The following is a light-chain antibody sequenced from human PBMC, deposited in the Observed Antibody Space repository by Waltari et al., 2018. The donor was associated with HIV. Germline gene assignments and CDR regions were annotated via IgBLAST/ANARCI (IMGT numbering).Light chain of an antibody. CDR1: QSVSSSY. CDR2: GAS. Sequence: EIVLTQSPGTLSLSPGERATLSCRASQSVSSSYLAWYQQKPGQAPRLLISGASRRATGIPDRFSGSGSGTDFTLTISRLEPEDFAVYYCQQYGSSPFTFGPGTKVHIK. V-gene: IGKV3-20*01. CDR3: QQYGSSPFT. J-gene: IGKJ3*01.